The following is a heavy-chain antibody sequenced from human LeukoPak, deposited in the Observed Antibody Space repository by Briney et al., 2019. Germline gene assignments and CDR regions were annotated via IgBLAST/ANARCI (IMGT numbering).Heavy chain of an antibody. Sequence: PSETLSLTCAVYGGSFSGYYWSWIRQPPGKGLEWIGEINHSGSTNYNPSLKSRVTISVDTSKNQFSLKLSSVTAADTAVYYCARGGAIRYFDWLSNRNWFDPWGQGTLVTVSS. CDR2: INHSGST. D-gene: IGHD3-9*01. V-gene: IGHV4-34*01. CDR1: GGSFSGYY. CDR3: ARGGAIRYFDWLSNRNWFDP. J-gene: IGHJ5*02.